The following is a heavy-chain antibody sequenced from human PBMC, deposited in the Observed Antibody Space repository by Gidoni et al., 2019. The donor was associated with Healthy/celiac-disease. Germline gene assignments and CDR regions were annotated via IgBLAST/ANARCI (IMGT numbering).Heavy chain of an antibody. CDR1: GFTFSSYG. J-gene: IGHJ6*03. V-gene: IGHV3-30*02. D-gene: IGHD3-3*01. CDR2: IRYDGSNK. CDR3: AKDGVTIFGVSRGYYYYMDV. Sequence: QVQLVESGGGVVQPGGSLRLSCAASGFTFSSYGMHWVRQAPGKGLEWVAFIRYDGSNKYYADSVKGRFTISRDNSKNTLYLQMNSLRAEDTAVYYCAKDGVTIFGVSRGYYYYMDVWGKGTTVTVSS.